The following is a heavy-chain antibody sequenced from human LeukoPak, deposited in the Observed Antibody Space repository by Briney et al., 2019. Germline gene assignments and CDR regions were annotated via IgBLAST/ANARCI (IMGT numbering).Heavy chain of an antibody. V-gene: IGHV3-23*01. CDR1: GFSISRYT. CDR3: AKPALQYYDSSGYHPDWYFDL. D-gene: IGHD3-22*01. J-gene: IGHJ2*01. Sequence: GGPLRLSCEGSGFSISRYTMSWVRQAPGKGLEWVSAISGNGAKTYYPDSVKGRSTLSSDNSKNALYLQLTSLSPEDTAVYYCAKPALQYYDSSGYHPDWYFDLWGRGTLVTVS. CDR2: ISGNGAKT.